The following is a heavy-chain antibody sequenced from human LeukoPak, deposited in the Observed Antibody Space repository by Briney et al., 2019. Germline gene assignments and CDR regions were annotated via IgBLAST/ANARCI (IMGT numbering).Heavy chain of an antibody. CDR3: ARVGIQLCFDY. CDR1: GFTFSSYA. V-gene: IGHV3-30-3*01. D-gene: IGHD5-18*01. Sequence: PGRSLRLSCAASGFTFSSYAMHWVRRAPGKGLEWVAVISYDGSNRYYADSVKGRFTISRDNSKNTLYLQMNSLRAEDTAVYYCARVGIQLCFDYWGQGTLVTVSS. CDR2: ISYDGSNR. J-gene: IGHJ4*02.